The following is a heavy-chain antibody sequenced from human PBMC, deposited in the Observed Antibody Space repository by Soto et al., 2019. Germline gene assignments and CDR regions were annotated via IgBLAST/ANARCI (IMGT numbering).Heavy chain of an antibody. D-gene: IGHD3-3*01. CDR1: GGSISSYY. J-gene: IGHJ5*02. Sequence: SETLSLTCTVSGGSISSYYWSWIRQPPGKGLEWIGYIYYSGSTNYNPSLKSRVTISVDTSKNQFSLKLSSVTAADTAVYYCARNVLRFLEWPGPFDPWGQGTLVTVSS. V-gene: IGHV4-59*01. CDR2: IYYSGST. CDR3: ARNVLRFLEWPGPFDP.